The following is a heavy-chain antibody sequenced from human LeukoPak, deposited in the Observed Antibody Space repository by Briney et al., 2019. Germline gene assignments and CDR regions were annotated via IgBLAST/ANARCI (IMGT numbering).Heavy chain of an antibody. CDR2: IHYSGST. D-gene: IGHD6-13*01. Sequence: SETLSLTCTVSGGSISSSTYFWGWIRQPPGKGLEWIGYIHYSGSTNYNPSLKSRVTISADTSKNHFSLKLSSVTAADTAVYYCARAGIGHGEYFQHWGQGTLVTVSS. J-gene: IGHJ1*01. CDR1: GGSISSSTYF. V-gene: IGHV4-61*03. CDR3: ARAGIGHGEYFQH.